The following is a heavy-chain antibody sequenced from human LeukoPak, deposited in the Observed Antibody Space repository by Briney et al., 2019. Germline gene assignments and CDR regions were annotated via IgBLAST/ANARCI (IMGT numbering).Heavy chain of an antibody. CDR1: GYTFTSYG. Sequence: ASVKVSCKASGYTFTSYGISWVRQAPGQGLEWMGWISAYNGNTNYAQKLQGRVTMTTDTSTSTAYMELRSLRSDDTAVYYCARGSTYYDFWSGYYRVDCFDYWGQGTLVTVSS. D-gene: IGHD3-3*01. CDR2: ISAYNGNT. CDR3: ARGSTYYDFWSGYYRVDCFDY. J-gene: IGHJ4*02. V-gene: IGHV1-18*01.